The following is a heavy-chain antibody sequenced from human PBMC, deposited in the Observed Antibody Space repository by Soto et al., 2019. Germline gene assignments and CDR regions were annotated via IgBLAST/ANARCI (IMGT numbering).Heavy chain of an antibody. CDR3: ARSNGRDYYYGMDV. D-gene: IGHD2-8*01. CDR1: GFTFSSYA. V-gene: IGHV3-30-3*01. CDR2: ISYDGSNK. Sequence: GGSLRLSCAASGFTFSSYAMHWVRQAPGKGLEWVAVISYDGSNKYYADSVKGRFTISRDNSKNTLYLQMNSLRAEDTAVYYCARSNGRDYYYGMDVWGQGTMVTVSS. J-gene: IGHJ6*02.